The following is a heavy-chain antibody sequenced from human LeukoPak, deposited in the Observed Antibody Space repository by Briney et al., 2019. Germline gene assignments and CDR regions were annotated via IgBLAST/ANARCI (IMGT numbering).Heavy chain of an antibody. Sequence: SETLSLTCTVSGGSISSYYWSWIRRPAGKGLEWIGRIYTSGSTNYNPSLKSRVTMSVDTSKNQFSLKLSSVTAADTAVYYCARDWSLGVVSSYYDSSGYFDAFDIWGQGTMVTVSS. CDR2: IYTSGST. CDR1: GGSISSYY. J-gene: IGHJ3*02. V-gene: IGHV4-4*07. D-gene: IGHD3-22*01. CDR3: ARDWSLGVVSSYYDSSGYFDAFDI.